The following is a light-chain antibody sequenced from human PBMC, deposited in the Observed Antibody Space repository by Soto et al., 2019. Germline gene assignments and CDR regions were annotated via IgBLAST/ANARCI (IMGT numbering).Light chain of an antibody. CDR2: LESSGTY. CDR1: NGHSTYI. Sequence: QPVLTQSSSASASLGSSVKLTCTLSNGHSTYIIAWHQQQPGKAPRYLMKLESSGTYNKGSGVPDRFSGSSSGTDRYLYISTLQFEDEADYHCETWDMNTRVFGGGTKLTVL. CDR3: ETWDMNTRV. V-gene: IGLV4-60*02. J-gene: IGLJ3*02.